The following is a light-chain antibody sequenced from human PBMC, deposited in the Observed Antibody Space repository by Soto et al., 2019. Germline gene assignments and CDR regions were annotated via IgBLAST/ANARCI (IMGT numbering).Light chain of an antibody. CDR1: QSVSSY. J-gene: IGKJ2*01. CDR2: GAS. V-gene: IGKV3-11*01. Sequence: EIVLTQSPATLSLSPGERATLSCRASQSVSSYLAWYQQKPGQAPRLLIYGASNRATAIPARFSGSGSGTDFSLSISSLEPESFAVYSCQQCSYWTPTFGQLTKLEFK. CDR3: QQCSYWTPT.